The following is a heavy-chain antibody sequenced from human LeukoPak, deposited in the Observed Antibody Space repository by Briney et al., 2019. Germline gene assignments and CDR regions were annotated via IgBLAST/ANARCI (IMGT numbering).Heavy chain of an antibody. CDR2: INPDGGIT. D-gene: IGHD2-2*01. CDR1: EFTLSSYW. V-gene: IGHV3-74*01. J-gene: IGHJ4*02. Sequence: GGSLRLSCADSEFTLSSYWVHWVRQPPGKGLVWVSRINPDGGITNYADSVRGRFTISRDNAKNTLYLQMNSLRAEDTAVYYCAKTPTRDIVVVPAISTYYFDYWGQGTLVTVSS. CDR3: AKTPTRDIVVVPAISTYYFDY.